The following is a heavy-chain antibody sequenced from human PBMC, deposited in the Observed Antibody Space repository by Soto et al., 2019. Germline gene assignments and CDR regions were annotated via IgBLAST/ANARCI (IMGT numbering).Heavy chain of an antibody. V-gene: IGHV1-18*01. CDR2: FSAYNGNT. CDR3: ARGGTPMDY. Sequence: QVQLGQSGAEVKKPGASVKVSCKTSGYTFSNFGLPWGRQAPGQGLEWMGWFSAYNGNTRYAQNFKGRVTMTTDRSPSTAYMELWSLRCDDTAAYSFARGGTPMDYWGQGTLVTVSS. J-gene: IGHJ4*02. D-gene: IGHD3-16*01. CDR1: GYTFSNFG.